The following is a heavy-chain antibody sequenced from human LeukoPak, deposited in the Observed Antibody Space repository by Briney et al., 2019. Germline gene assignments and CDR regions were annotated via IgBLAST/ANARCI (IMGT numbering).Heavy chain of an antibody. CDR3: ARGLVGALFDY. CDR2: IYTSGST. V-gene: IGHV4-61*02. D-gene: IGHD1-26*01. J-gene: IGHJ4*02. CDR1: GGSISSGSYD. Sequence: PSETLSLTCTVSGGSISSGSYDSSWIRQPAGKGLEWIGRIYTSGSTNYNPSLKSRVTISVDTSKNQFSLKLSSVTAADTAVYYCARGLVGALFDYWGQGTLVTVSS.